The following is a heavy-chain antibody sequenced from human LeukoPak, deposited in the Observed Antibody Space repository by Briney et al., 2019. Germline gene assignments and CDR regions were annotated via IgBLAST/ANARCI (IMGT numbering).Heavy chain of an antibody. J-gene: IGHJ4*02. CDR3: ARGGGDVYNVFDY. CDR1: GGSISSVGYY. V-gene: IGHV4-31*03. CDR2: IYYSGST. D-gene: IGHD5-24*01. Sequence: NPSQTLSLTCTVSGGSISSVGYYWSWIRQHPGKGLEWIGYIYYSGSTYYNPSLKSRVTISVDTSKNQFSLKLSSVSAADTAVYYCARGGGDVYNVFDYWGQGTLVTVSS.